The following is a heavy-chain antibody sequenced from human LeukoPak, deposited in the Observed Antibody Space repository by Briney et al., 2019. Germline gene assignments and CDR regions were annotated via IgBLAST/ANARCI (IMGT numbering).Heavy chain of an antibody. J-gene: IGHJ6*03. CDR1: GFTFDDYG. CDR3: ARDATTELGTVYMDV. Sequence: GGSLRLSCAASGFTFDDYGMSWVRQAPGKGLEWVSSINWSGGTSGYADSVKGRFTISRDNAKNSLYLQMNSLRVEDTAVYYCARDATTELGTVYMDVWGKGTTVTISS. V-gene: IGHV3-20*04. CDR2: INWSGGTS. D-gene: IGHD4-17*01.